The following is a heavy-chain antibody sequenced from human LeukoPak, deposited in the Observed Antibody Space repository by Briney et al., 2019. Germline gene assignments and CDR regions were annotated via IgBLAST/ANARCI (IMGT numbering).Heavy chain of an antibody. CDR3: AKDRAGRPPGRSSGPYYFDY. Sequence: GGSLRLSCAASGFTFSSYAMSWVRQAPGKGLEWVSAISGSGGSTYYADSVKGRFTISRDNSKNTLYLQMNSLRAEDTAVYYCAKDRAGRPPGRSSGPYYFDYWGQGTLVTVSS. CDR1: GFTFSSYA. J-gene: IGHJ4*02. CDR2: ISGSGGST. V-gene: IGHV3-23*01. D-gene: IGHD6-6*01.